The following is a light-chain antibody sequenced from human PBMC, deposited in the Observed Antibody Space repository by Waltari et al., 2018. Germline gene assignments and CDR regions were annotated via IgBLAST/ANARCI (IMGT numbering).Light chain of an antibody. J-gene: IGLJ1*01. Sequence: SALTQPASVSGSPGQSITISCNEISSDVGSSPLLSWSQRHPGGAPKLLIYEFSQRXXXXXXXXSGSKSGKTASLTISGLQAEDEAEYYCCAFAGRGFYVFGTGTRVTVL. CDR1: SSDVGSSPL. CDR2: EFS. CDR3: CAFAGRGFYV. V-gene: IGLV2-23*02.